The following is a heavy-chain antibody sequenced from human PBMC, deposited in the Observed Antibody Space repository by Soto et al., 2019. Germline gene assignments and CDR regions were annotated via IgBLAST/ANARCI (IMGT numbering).Heavy chain of an antibody. D-gene: IGHD6-6*01. Sequence: PGESLKISCKGSGYSFTSYWISWVRQMPWKCLEWMGMIDPSDSYTNYSPSFQGHVTISADKSISTAYLQWSSLKASDTAMYYCASQPSIAAHNWFDPWGQGTLVTVSS. J-gene: IGHJ5*02. V-gene: IGHV5-10-1*01. CDR1: GYSFTSYW. CDR3: ASQPSIAAHNWFDP. CDR2: IDPSDSYT.